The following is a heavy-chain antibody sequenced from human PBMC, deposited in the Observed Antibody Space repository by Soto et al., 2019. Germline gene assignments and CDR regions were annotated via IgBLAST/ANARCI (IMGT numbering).Heavy chain of an antibody. V-gene: IGHV1-69*01. Sequence: QVQLVQSGAEVKKPGSSVKVSCKASGGTFSSYAISWVRQAPGQGLEWMGGIIPIFGTANYAQKFQGRVTINADESTSPAYMELSSLRSEDTAVYYCASRKEIGSSCYGDYSYYYGMDVWGQETTVTVSS. J-gene: IGHJ6*02. D-gene: IGHD6-13*01. CDR1: GGTFSSYA. CDR3: ASRKEIGSSCYGDYSYYYGMDV. CDR2: IIPIFGTA.